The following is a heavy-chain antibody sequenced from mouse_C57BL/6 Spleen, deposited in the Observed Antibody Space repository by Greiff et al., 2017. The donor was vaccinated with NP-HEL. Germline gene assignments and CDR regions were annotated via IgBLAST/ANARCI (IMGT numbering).Heavy chain of an antibody. CDR1: GYTFTSYW. D-gene: IGHD2-14*01. V-gene: IGHV1-69*01. Sequence: VQLQQPGAELVMPGASVKLSCKASGYTFTSYWMHWVKQRPGQGLEWIGVIDPSDSYTNYSQKFKGKSTLTVDKSSSTAYMQLSSLTSEASAVYYCARSEVWYFDVWGTGTTVTVSS. J-gene: IGHJ1*03. CDR2: IDPSDSYT. CDR3: ARSEVWYFDV.